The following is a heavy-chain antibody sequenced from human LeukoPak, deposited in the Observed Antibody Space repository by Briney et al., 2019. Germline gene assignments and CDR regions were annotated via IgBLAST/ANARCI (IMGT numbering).Heavy chain of an antibody. V-gene: IGHV4-4*07. CDR2: IYPSGST. J-gene: IGHJ5*02. CDR1: GGSMRSYY. D-gene: IGHD2-15*01. CDR3: ARDLVAATGRNWFDP. Sequence: PSETLSLTCTVSGGSMRSYYWSWIRQPAGKGLEWIGYIYPSGSTNYNPSLKSRVTMSVDTSKNQFSLKLSSVTAADTAVYYCARDLVAATGRNWFDPWGQGTQFTASS.